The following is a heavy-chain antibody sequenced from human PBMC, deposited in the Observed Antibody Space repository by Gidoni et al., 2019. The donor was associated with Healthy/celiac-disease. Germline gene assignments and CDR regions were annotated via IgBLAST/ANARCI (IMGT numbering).Heavy chain of an antibody. CDR3: ARELGYGVNSGAGAFDI. J-gene: IGHJ3*02. CDR1: GYTLTSYY. CDR2: INPSGGST. D-gene: IGHD4-17*01. V-gene: IGHV1-46*01. Sequence: QVQLVQSGAEVKKPGASVKVSCKASGYTLTSYYMHWVLQAPGQGREWMGIINPSGGSTSYAQKFQGRVTMTRDTSTSTVYMELSSLRSEDTAVYYCARELGYGVNSGAGAFDIWGQGTMVTVSS.